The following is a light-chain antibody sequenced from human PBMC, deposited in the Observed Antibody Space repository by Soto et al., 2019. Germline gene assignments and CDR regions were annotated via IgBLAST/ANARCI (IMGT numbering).Light chain of an antibody. Sequence: DIQMTQSPPSLSASVGDRVTITCRASQTISNFLHWYQQKPGKVPTLLVYAASTLRGGVPSRFSGTGSGTDFTLTISSLQREDFAAYYCLQTYSGPNTFGQGTKLEIK. V-gene: IGKV1-39*01. CDR3: LQTYSGPNT. CDR2: AAS. CDR1: QTISNF. J-gene: IGKJ2*01.